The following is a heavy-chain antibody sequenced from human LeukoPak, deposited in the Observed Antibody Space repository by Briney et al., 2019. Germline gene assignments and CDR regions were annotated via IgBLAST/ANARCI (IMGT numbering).Heavy chain of an antibody. D-gene: IGHD1-7*01. Sequence: PGGSLRLSCAASGFTFSSYIMNWVRQAPGKGLEWVSSISSSSSYIYYADSVKGRFTISRYNAKNSLYLQMNSLRAEDTAVYYCAREGDNWNYVGYFDYWGQGTLVTVSS. CDR1: GFTFSSYI. CDR3: AREGDNWNYVGYFDY. J-gene: IGHJ4*02. V-gene: IGHV3-21*01. CDR2: ISSSSSYI.